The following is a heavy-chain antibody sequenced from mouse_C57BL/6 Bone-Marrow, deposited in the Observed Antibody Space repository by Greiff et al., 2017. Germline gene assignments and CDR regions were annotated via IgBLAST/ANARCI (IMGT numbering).Heavy chain of an antibody. D-gene: IGHD1-1*01. J-gene: IGHJ3*01. V-gene: IGHV2-9-1*01. CDR3: ARMKGYYYGSSYGWFAY. Sequence: QVQLQQSGPGLVAPSQSLSITCTVSGFSLTSYAISWVRQPPGKGLEWLGVIWTGGGTNYNSALKSRLSISKDNSKSQVFLKMNSLQTDDTARYYCARMKGYYYGSSYGWFAYWGQGTLVTVSA. CDR2: IWTGGGT. CDR1: GFSLTSYA.